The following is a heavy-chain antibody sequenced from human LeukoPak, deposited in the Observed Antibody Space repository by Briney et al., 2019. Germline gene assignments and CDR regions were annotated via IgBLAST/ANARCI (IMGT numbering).Heavy chain of an antibody. V-gene: IGHV3-48*03. CDR2: ISGSDTTT. J-gene: IGHJ2*01. CDR1: GSSFSVYE. CDR3: ARLKYWYFDL. Sequence: GGSLRLSCAASGSSFSVYEMHWVRQAPGKGLEWIADISGSDTTTYYADSVKGRFTISRDNAKNSLYLQMNSLRTEDTAVYYCARLKYWYFDLWGRSALATVSS.